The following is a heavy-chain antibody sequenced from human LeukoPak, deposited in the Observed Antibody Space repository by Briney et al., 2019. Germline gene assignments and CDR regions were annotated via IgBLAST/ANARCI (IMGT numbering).Heavy chain of an antibody. CDR1: GGSFSGYY. D-gene: IGHD5-12*01. CDR3: ARRRGYSGYVDY. V-gene: IGHV4-34*01. CDR2: INHSGST. Sequence: SETLSLTCAVYGGSFSGYYWSWIRQPPGKGLEWIGEINHSGSTNYNPSLKSRVTISVDTSKNQFSLKLSSVTAADTAVYYCARRRGYSGYVDYRGQGTLVTVSS. J-gene: IGHJ4*02.